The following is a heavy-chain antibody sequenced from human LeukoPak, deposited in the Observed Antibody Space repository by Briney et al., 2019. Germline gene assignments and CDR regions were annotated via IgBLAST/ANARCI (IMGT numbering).Heavy chain of an antibody. D-gene: IGHD4-23*01. Sequence: PSETLSLTCTVSGGSISSGDYYWSWIRLPPGKGLEWIGYIYYSGSTYYNPSLKSRVTISVDTSKNQFSLKLSSVTAADTAVYYCARGGGNIPGFDYWGQGTLVTVSS. CDR2: IYYSGST. J-gene: IGHJ4*02. CDR3: ARGGGNIPGFDY. CDR1: GGSISSGDYY. V-gene: IGHV4-30-4*08.